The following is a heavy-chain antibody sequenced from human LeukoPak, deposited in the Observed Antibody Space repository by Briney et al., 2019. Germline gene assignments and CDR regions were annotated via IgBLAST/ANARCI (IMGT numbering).Heavy chain of an antibody. J-gene: IGHJ4*02. Sequence: GASVKVSCKASGYTFTSYGISWVRQAPGQGLEWMGWISAYNGNTNYAQKLQGRVTMTTDTSTSTAYMELRSLRSDDTAVYYCARDGYSSSWPQGPDYWGQGTLATVSS. CDR1: GYTFTSYG. V-gene: IGHV1-18*01. CDR3: ARDGYSSSWPQGPDY. D-gene: IGHD6-13*01. CDR2: ISAYNGNT.